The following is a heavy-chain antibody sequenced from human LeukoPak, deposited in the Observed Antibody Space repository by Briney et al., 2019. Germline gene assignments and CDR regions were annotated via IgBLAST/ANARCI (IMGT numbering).Heavy chain of an antibody. CDR1: GFSLSTSGVG. D-gene: IGHD3-10*01. Sequence: SGPTLVKPTQTLTLTCTFSGFSLSTSGVGVGWIRQPPGKALEWLALIYWDDDKRYTPSLKSRLTITKDPSKNQVVLTMTTMDPVDTAPYYCAHRYIGGTMVRGVNDAFDIWGQGTMVTVSS. CDR2: IYWDDDK. CDR3: AHRYIGGTMVRGVNDAFDI. V-gene: IGHV2-5*02. J-gene: IGHJ3*02.